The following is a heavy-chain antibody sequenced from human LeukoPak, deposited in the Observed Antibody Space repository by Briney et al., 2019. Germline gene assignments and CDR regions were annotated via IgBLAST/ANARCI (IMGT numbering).Heavy chain of an antibody. D-gene: IGHD2-2*01. J-gene: IGHJ4*02. V-gene: IGHV3-9*01. CDR3: ARSIVVVPAAIQGGPFDY. CDR2: ISWNSGSI. CDR1: GFTFDDYA. Sequence: SGGSLRLSCAASGFTFDDYAMHWVRHAPGKGLEWVSGISWNSGSIGYADSVKGRFTISRDNAKNSLYLQMNSLRAEDTALYYCARSIVVVPAAIQGGPFDYWGQGTTVTVSS.